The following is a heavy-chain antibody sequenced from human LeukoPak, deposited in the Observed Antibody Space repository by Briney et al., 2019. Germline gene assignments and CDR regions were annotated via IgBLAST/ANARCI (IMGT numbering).Heavy chain of an antibody. Sequence: SETLSLTCTVSGGSISSGTYYWGWIRQPPGKGLEYIASISYTGNTYYNPSLKSRVTISVDTSKNQFSLKLSSLTAAGTAVYYCARPAPGGTVMVRFDYWGQGTLVTVSS. CDR1: GGSISSGTYY. J-gene: IGHJ4*02. CDR2: ISYTGNT. D-gene: IGHD5-18*01. V-gene: IGHV4-39*01. CDR3: ARPAPGGTVMVRFDY.